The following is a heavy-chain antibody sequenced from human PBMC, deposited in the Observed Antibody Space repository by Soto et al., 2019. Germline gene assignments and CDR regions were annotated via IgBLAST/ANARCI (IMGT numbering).Heavy chain of an antibody. Sequence: ASVKVSCKASGGTFSSYAISWVRQAPGQGLEWMGGIIPIFGTANYAQKFQGRVTITADESTSTAYMELSSLRSEDTAVYYCARGRGIAARRGNFDYWGQGTLVTVSS. CDR1: GGTFSSYA. V-gene: IGHV1-69*13. CDR3: ARGRGIAARRGNFDY. CDR2: IIPIFGTA. J-gene: IGHJ4*02. D-gene: IGHD6-6*01.